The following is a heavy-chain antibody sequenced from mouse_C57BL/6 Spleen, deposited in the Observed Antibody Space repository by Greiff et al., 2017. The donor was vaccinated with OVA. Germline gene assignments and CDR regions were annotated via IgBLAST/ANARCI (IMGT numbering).Heavy chain of an antibody. CDR2: IYPGDGDT. D-gene: IGHD2-4*01. V-gene: IGHV1-82*01. CDR3: ASYYEYDGGFAY. J-gene: IGHJ3*01. Sequence: VQLQQSGPELVKPGASVKISCKASGYAFSSSWMNWVKQRPGKGLEWIGRIYPGDGDTNYNGKFKGKATLTADKSSSTAYMQLSSLTSEDSAVYFCASYYEYDGGFAYWGQGTLVTVSA. CDR1: GYAFSSSW.